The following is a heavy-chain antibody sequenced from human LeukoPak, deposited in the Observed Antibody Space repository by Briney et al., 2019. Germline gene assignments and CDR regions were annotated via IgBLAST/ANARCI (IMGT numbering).Heavy chain of an antibody. CDR1: GFTFSIYG. J-gene: IGHJ4*02. D-gene: IGHD3-22*01. Sequence: GGSLRLSCAASGFTFSIYGMTWVRQAPGKGLEWVSAIGGSGVSTYYADSVKGRFTVSRDNSNNTLYLQMNSLRAEDTAVYYCAKDWAYSSGYYYFDYWGQGTLVTVSS. CDR3: AKDWAYSSGYYYFDY. CDR2: IGGSGVST. V-gene: IGHV3-23*01.